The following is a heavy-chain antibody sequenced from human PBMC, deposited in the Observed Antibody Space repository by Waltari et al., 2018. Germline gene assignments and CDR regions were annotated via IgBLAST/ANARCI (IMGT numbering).Heavy chain of an antibody. V-gene: IGHV4-4*07. D-gene: IGHD5-12*01. J-gene: IGHJ5*02. CDR3: ARFGTGAAFTSGHSNWFDP. CDR2: IDTSGST. Sequence: QVQLQESGPGIVKPSETLSLTCTVSGDSVSRHYWSWIREPPGKGLEWIGRIDTSGSTNYTPSLKSRVTISVDTSKNKFSLKWSSVTAADTAVYYCARFGTGAAFTSGHSNWFDPWGQGTLVTVSS. CDR1: GDSVSRHY.